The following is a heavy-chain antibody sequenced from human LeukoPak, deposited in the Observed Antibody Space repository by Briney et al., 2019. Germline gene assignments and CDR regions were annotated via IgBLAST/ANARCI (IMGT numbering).Heavy chain of an antibody. CDR2: ITGGGDNT. CDR1: GFIFSGDD. Sequence: GGSLRLSCAASGFIFSGDDMNWVRQAPGTGLDWVSGITGGGDNTFYADSVKGRFTISRDNSKNTVYLQTNSLRAEDTAIYYCAIVSWSGYHSWGQGILVTVSS. D-gene: IGHD3-3*01. J-gene: IGHJ4*02. CDR3: AIVSWSGYHS. V-gene: IGHV3-23*01.